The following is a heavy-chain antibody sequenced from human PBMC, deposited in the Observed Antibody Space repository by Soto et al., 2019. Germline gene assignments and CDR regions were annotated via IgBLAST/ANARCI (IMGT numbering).Heavy chain of an antibody. CDR1: GGSFSGYY. V-gene: IGHV4-34*01. CDR3: ARGRLNIVATITYYYMDV. CDR2: INHSGST. D-gene: IGHD5-12*01. Sequence: SETLSLTCAVYGGSFSGYYWSWIRPPPGKGLEWIGEINHSGSTNYNPSLKSRVTISVDTSKNQFSLKLSSVTAADTAVYYCARGRLNIVATITYYYMDVWGKGTTVTVSS. J-gene: IGHJ6*03.